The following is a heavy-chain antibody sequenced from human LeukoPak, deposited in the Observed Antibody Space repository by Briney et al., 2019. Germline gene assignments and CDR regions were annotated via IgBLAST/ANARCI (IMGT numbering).Heavy chain of an antibody. CDR1: GFTFSSYA. V-gene: IGHV3-23*01. D-gene: IGHD2-2*01. Sequence: PGGSLRLSCAASGFTFSSYAMSWVRQAPGKGLEWVSALSHSGGSTYYADSVKGRFTISRDNSKNTLYLQMNSLRAEDTAVYYCAKLSKVPAAMRNWFDPWGQGTLVTVSS. CDR2: LSHSGGST. CDR3: AKLSKVPAAMRNWFDP. J-gene: IGHJ5*02.